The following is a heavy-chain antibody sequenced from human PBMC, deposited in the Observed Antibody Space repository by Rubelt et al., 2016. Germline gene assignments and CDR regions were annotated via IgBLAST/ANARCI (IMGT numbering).Heavy chain of an antibody. D-gene: IGHD6-13*01. V-gene: IGHV3-48*04. CDR3: ASYSSSSAYWYFDL. J-gene: IGHJ2*01. CDR1: GFTFSSYS. Sequence: ESGGGLVQPGGSLRLSCAASGFTFSSYSMNWVRQAPGKGLEWVSYISSSSSTIYYADSVKGRFTISRDNAKNSLYLQMNSLRAEDTAVYYCASYSSSSAYWYFDLWGRGTLVTVSS. CDR2: ISSSSSTI.